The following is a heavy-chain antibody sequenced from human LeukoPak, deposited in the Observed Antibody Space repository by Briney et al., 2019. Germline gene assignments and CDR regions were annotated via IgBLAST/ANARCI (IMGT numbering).Heavy chain of an antibody. Sequence: SVKVSCKASGGTFSSYTISWVRQAPGQGLEWMGRIIPILGIANYAQKFQGRVTITADKSTSTAYMELSSLRSEDTAVYYCARDIGGSYPAADYWGQGTLVIVSS. CDR2: IIPILGIA. CDR1: GGTFSSYT. V-gene: IGHV1-69*04. D-gene: IGHD1-26*01. J-gene: IGHJ4*02. CDR3: ARDIGGSYPAADY.